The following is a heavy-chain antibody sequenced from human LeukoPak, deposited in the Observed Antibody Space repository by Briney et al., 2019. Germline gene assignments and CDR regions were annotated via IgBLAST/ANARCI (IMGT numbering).Heavy chain of an antibody. CDR3: AKQPYNFYYLDV. CDR1: GFSFNNCA. CDR2: IVGDGSKT. Sequence: GGSLRLSCAASGFSFNNCAMTWVRQAPGKGLEWVSTIVGDGSKTYYADSVKGRFAISSDNSRTLLFLHMNSLRAEDTAVYYCAKQPYNFYYLDVWGEGTTVTVSS. D-gene: IGHD2-21*01. J-gene: IGHJ6*03. V-gene: IGHV3-23*01.